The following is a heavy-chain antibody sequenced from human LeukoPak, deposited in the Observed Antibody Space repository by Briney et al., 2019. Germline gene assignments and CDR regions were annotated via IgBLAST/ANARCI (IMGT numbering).Heavy chain of an antibody. V-gene: IGHV1-8*01. Sequence: GASVKVSCKASGYTFTSYDINWVRQATGQGLEWMGWMNPNSGNTGYAQKFQGRVTMTRDTSTSTVYMELSSLRSEDTAVYYCARSPTVGFDYWGQGTLVTVSS. D-gene: IGHD4-17*01. CDR3: ARSPTVGFDY. CDR2: MNPNSGNT. CDR1: GYTFTSYD. J-gene: IGHJ4*02.